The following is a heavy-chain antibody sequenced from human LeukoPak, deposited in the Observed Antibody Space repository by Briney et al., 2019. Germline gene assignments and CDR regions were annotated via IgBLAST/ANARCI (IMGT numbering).Heavy chain of an antibody. J-gene: IGHJ4*02. V-gene: IGHV4-31*03. CDR3: ARERLREYIWGSDRIIDY. CDR1: GGSISSGGYY. CDR2: IYYSGST. D-gene: IGHD3-16*02. Sequence: SETLSLTCTVSGGSISSGGYYWSWIRQHPGKGLEWIGYIYYSGSTYYNPSLKSRVTISVDTSKNQFSLKLSSVTAADTAVYYCARERLREYIWGSDRIIDYWGQGTLVTVSS.